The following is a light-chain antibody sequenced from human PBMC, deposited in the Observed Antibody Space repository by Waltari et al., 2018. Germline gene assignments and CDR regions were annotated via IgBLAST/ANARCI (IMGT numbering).Light chain of an antibody. J-gene: IGLJ3*02. Sequence: QLVLTQSPSASASLGASVTLTCTLSSGPSSYAIAWHQQQPEKGPRYLMKLNSDGSHSKGDGIPDRFSGSGSGAERYLTISSLQSEDEADYYCQTWGTGIWVFGGGTKLTVL. CDR2: LNSDGSH. CDR3: QTWGTGIWV. CDR1: SGPSSYA. V-gene: IGLV4-69*01.